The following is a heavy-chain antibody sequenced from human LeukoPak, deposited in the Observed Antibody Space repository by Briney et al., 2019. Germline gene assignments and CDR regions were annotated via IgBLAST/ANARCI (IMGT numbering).Heavy chain of an antibody. CDR1: GYTFTSYY. V-gene: IGHV1-46*01. J-gene: IGHJ3*02. CDR3: ARDATYNWNYGRGAFDI. D-gene: IGHD1-7*01. Sequence: ASVKVSCKASGYTFTSYYMHWVRQAPGQGLEWMGIINPSGGSTSYAQKFQGRVTVTRDMSTSTVYMELSSLRSEDTAVYYCARDATYNWNYGRGAFDIWGQGTMVTVSS. CDR2: INPSGGST.